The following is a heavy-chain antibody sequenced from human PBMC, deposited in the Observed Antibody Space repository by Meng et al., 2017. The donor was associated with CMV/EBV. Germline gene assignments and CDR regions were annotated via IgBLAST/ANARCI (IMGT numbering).Heavy chain of an antibody. CDR2: ISGSGGST. D-gene: IGHD5/OR15-5a*01. Sequence: GGSLRLSCAASGFTFSSYAMSWVRQAPGKGLEWVSAISGSGGSTYYADSVKGRFTISRDNSKNTLCLQMNSLRADNTAVYYCAKSTILNPRFDYWGQGTLVTVSS. CDR1: GFTFSSYA. J-gene: IGHJ4*02. CDR3: AKSTILNPRFDY. V-gene: IGHV3-23*01.